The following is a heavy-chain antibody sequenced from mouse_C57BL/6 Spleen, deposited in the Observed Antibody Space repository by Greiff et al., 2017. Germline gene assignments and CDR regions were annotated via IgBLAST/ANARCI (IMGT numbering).Heavy chain of an antibody. D-gene: IGHD1-1*01. CDR2: IDPNSGGT. J-gene: IGHJ4*01. Sequence: VQLQQPGAELVKPGASVKLSCKASGYTFTSYWMHWVKQRPGRGLEWIGRIDPNSGGTKYNEKFKSKATLTVDKPSSTAYMQLSSLTSEDSAVYYCASPYYYGSYYNAMDYWGQGTSVTVSS. CDR3: ASPYYYGSYYNAMDY. V-gene: IGHV1-72*01. CDR1: GYTFTSYW.